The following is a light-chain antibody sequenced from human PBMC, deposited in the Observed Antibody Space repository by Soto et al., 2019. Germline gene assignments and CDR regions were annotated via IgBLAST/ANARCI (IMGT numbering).Light chain of an antibody. CDR2: DAS. Sequence: ETMLTQSPATLSLSPGERATLSCRASQSVSSYLAWYQQKPGQAPRLLIYDASNRASGIPARFSGSGSGTDFTLTISSLEPEDFAAYYCQQRSNWPTTFGGGTKVEIK. CDR1: QSVSSY. J-gene: IGKJ4*01. CDR3: QQRSNWPTT. V-gene: IGKV3-11*01.